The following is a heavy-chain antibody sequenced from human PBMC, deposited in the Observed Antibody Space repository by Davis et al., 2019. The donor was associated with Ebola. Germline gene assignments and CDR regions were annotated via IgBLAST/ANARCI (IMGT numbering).Heavy chain of an antibody. V-gene: IGHV1-18*01. CDR3: ATNWNDDH. Sequence: ASVKVSCKASGYTFTSYGISWVRQAPGQGLEWMGWISAYNGNTNYAQKLQGRVTMTRDTSTSTVYMELSSLRSEDTAVYYCATNWNDDHWGQGTLVTVSS. J-gene: IGHJ5*02. CDR2: ISAYNGNT. D-gene: IGHD1-1*01. CDR1: GYTFTSYG.